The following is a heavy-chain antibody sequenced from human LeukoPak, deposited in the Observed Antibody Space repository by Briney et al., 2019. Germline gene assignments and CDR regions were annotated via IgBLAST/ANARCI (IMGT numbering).Heavy chain of an antibody. CDR2: ISAYNDNT. V-gene: IGHV1-18*01. D-gene: IGHD2-15*01. CDR1: GYTFTSYG. J-gene: IGHJ4*02. Sequence: ASVKVSCKASGYTFTSYGISWVRQAPGQGLEWMGWISAYNDNTNYAQKLQGRLTMTTDTSTNPAYMELRSLRPDDTAVYFCARDFFHGHCSGLTCFLLDSWGQGSLVTVSS. CDR3: ARDFFHGHCSGLTCFLLDS.